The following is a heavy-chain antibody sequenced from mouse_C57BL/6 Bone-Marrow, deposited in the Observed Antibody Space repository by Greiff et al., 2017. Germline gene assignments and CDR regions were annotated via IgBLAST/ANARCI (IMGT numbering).Heavy chain of an antibody. CDR1: GYAFSSSW. Sequence: VQLQQSGPELVKPGASVKISCKASGYAFSSSWLNWVKQRPGTGLEWIGRIYPGDGDTNYNGKFKGKATLTADKSSSTAYMQLSSLTSEDSAVYFCARSAYGNYPMDYWGQGTSVTVSS. V-gene: IGHV1-82*01. D-gene: IGHD2-1*01. CDR3: ARSAYGNYPMDY. CDR2: IYPGDGDT. J-gene: IGHJ4*01.